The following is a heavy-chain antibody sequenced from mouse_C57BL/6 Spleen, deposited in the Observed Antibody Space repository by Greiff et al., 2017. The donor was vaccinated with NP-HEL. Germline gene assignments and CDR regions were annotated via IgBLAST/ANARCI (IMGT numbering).Heavy chain of an antibody. D-gene: IGHD2-10*02. CDR1: GFTFSSYA. CDR2: ISSGGDYI. Sequence: DVMLVESGEGLVKPGGSLKLSCAASGFTFSSYAMSWVRQTPEKRLEWVAYISSGGDYIYYADTVKGRFTISRDNARNTLYLQMSSLKSEDTAMYYCTREYHKGAMDYWGQGTSVTVSS. CDR3: TREYHKGAMDY. V-gene: IGHV5-9-1*02. J-gene: IGHJ4*01.